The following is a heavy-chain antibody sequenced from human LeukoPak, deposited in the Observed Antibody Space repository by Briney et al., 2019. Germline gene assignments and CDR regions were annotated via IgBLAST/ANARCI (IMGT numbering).Heavy chain of an antibody. V-gene: IGHV3-23*01. J-gene: IGHJ4*02. CDR2: ISGSGGST. CDR1: GFTFSRYS. Sequence: GGSLRLSCAASGFTFSRYSMSWVRQAPGKGREGVSAISGSGGSTYYADPVKGRFTISRDNSKNTLYLQMNSLRAEDTAVYYCAKPHRPGGYYPYWGQGTLVTVSS. CDR3: AKPHRPGGYYPY. D-gene: IGHD3-22*01.